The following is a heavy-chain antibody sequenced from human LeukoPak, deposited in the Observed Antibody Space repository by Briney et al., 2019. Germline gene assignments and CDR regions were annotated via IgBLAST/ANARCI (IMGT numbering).Heavy chain of an antibody. CDR2: TYCRSKWYN. CDR3: ARTPSDFGPFDY. D-gene: IGHD3-10*01. V-gene: IGHV6-1*01. Sequence: SQTLSLTCAISGDSVSSNSAAWNWIRQSPSRGLEWLGRTYCRSKWYNDYAVSVESRITINPDTSKNQFSLQLNSVTPEGTAVYYCARTPSDFGPFDYWGQGTLVTVSS. J-gene: IGHJ4*02. CDR1: GDSVSSNSAA.